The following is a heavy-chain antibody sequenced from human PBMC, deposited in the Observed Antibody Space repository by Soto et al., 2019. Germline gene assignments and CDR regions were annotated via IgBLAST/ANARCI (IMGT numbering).Heavy chain of an antibody. CDR1: GFTVSNNY. CDR3: ATYTSLDY. D-gene: IGHD2-2*02. CDR2: IYSGGST. V-gene: IGHV3-53*02. J-gene: IGHJ4*02. Sequence: EVQLVETGGGLIQPGGSVRLSCAASGFTVSNNYMSWVRQAPGKGLEWVSLIYSGGSTFYADSVKGRFTISRDNSKNTLFLQMNSLRAEDTAVYFCATYTSLDYWGQGTLVTVSS.